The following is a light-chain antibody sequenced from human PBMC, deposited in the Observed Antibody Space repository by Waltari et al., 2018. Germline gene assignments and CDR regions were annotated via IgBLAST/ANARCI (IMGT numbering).Light chain of an antibody. CDR2: AAS. CDR3: QQSYTDIFT. Sequence: DIQMTQSPSSLSASLGDRVTITCRASQTIGTYLHWYQQKPRKAPKLLIYAASSLQTGVPSRFSGSGSGADFALTISGLRPEDVSTYDCQQSYTDIFTFGPGTKVDIK. J-gene: IGKJ3*01. V-gene: IGKV1-39*01. CDR1: QTIGTY.